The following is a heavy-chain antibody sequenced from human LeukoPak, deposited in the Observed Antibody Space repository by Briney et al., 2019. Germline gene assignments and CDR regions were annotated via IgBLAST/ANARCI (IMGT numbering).Heavy chain of an antibody. CDR3: ARGSFNYYDSSGYLPAV. V-gene: IGHV6-1*01. CDR2: TYYRSKWYN. J-gene: IGHJ3*01. D-gene: IGHD3-22*01. Sequence: SQTLSLTCAISGDSVSSNSAAWNWIRQSPSRGLEWLGRTYYRSKWYNDYAVSVKSRITINPDTSKNQFSLQLNSVTPEDTAVYYCARGSFNYYDSSGYLPAVWGQGTMVTVSS. CDR1: GDSVSSNSAA.